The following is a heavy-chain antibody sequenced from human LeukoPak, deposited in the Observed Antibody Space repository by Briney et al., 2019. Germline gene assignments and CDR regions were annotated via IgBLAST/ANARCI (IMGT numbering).Heavy chain of an antibody. CDR1: GGSFSSYA. J-gene: IGHJ3*01. CDR2: IIPILGVA. CDR3: ARDFYGSGSYYNDAFDG. D-gene: IGHD3-10*01. V-gene: IGHV1-69*04. Sequence: SVKVSCTASGGSFSSYAVSWVRPAPGQGPEWMGRIIPILGVANYAHPFQGGGTITAETSTSTAYLELSSLGPDATPVFYWARDFYGSGSYYNDAFDGWGQRTMVSAS.